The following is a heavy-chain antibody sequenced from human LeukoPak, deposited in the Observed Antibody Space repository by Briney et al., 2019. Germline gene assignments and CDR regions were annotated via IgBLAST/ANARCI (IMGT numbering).Heavy chain of an antibody. D-gene: IGHD3-10*01. J-gene: IGHJ6*03. CDR3: ARARIGGQKHLNYYGSGSYLYYMDV. V-gene: IGHV4-61*02. CDR2: IYTSGST. Sequence: PSQTLSLTCTVSGGSISSGSYYWRWTRQPAGKGLEWIGRIYTSGSTNYNPSLKSRVTMSVDTSKNQFSLKLSSVTAADTAVYYCARARIGGQKHLNYYGSGSYLYYMDVWGKGTTVTVSS. CDR1: GGSISSGSYY.